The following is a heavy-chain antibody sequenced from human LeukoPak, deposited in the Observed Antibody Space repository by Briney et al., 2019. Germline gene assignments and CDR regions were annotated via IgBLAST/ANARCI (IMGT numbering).Heavy chain of an antibody. Sequence: GGSLRLSCAASGFTVSSNYMSWVRQAPGKGLEWVSVIYSGGSTYYADSVKGRFTISRDNSKNTLYLQMNSLRAEDTAVYYCARADYVWRAAAFDIWGQGTMVTVSS. J-gene: IGHJ3*02. CDR2: IYSGGST. CDR1: GFTVSSNY. D-gene: IGHD4-17*01. CDR3: ARADYVWRAAAFDI. V-gene: IGHV3-66*01.